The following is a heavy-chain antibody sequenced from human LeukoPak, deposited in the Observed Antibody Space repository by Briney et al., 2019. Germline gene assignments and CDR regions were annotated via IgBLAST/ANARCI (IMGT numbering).Heavy chain of an antibody. Sequence: SETLSLTCTVSGGSISSYYWSWIRQPPGKGLEWIGYIYYSGSTNYNPSLKSRVTISVDTSKNQFSLKLSSVTAADTAVYYCALRWGSGSFNYWGQGTLVTVSS. D-gene: IGHD3-10*01. CDR3: ALRWGSGSFNY. CDR2: IYYSGST. CDR1: GGSISSYY. J-gene: IGHJ4*02. V-gene: IGHV4-59*01.